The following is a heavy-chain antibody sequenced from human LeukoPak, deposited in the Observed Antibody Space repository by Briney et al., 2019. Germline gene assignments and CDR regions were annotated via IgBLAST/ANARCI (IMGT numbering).Heavy chain of an antibody. V-gene: IGHV1-18*01. CDR3: ARELRVGYCSSTSCLTPYNWFDP. Sequence: ASVKVSCKASGYTFTSYGISWVRQAPGQGLEWMGWISAYNGNTNYAQKLQGRVTMTTDTSTSTAYMELRSLGSDDTAVYYCARELRVGYCSSTSCLTPYNWFDPWGQGTLVTVSS. J-gene: IGHJ5*02. D-gene: IGHD2-2*01. CDR2: ISAYNGNT. CDR1: GYTFTSYG.